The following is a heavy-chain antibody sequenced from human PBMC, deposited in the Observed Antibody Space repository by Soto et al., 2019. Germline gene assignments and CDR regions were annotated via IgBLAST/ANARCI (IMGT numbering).Heavy chain of an antibody. J-gene: IGHJ4*02. V-gene: IGHV4-59*01. Sequence: SETLSRTWTVGGGSIRRDYWPWIRQPPAKGLEWMGYISYNGSSYTGIIGPYSGITIYSPCLKSLVTRSGDTSKRQFSLNLTSVTATDTPVYSCPKGGYSGYDLGPEYLAIWGQGTLVTVSS. CDR3: PKGGYSGYDLGPEYLAI. CDR1: GGSIRRDY. CDR2: ISYNGSSYTGIIGPYSGIT. D-gene: IGHD5-12*01.